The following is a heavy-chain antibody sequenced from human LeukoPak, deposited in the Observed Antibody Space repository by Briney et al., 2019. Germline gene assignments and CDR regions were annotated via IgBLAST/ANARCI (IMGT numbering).Heavy chain of an antibody. CDR1: GYTLTELS. V-gene: IGHV1-24*01. Sequence: GASVKVSCKVSGYTLTELSMHWVRQTPGKGLEWMGGFHPENFETIYAQKFQGRATMTEDTSTDTAYVELSSLRSEDTAVYYCVTEGTTRRNYYYVMDVWGQGTTVTVSS. CDR3: VTEGTTRRNYYYVMDV. D-gene: IGHD1-1*01. J-gene: IGHJ6*02. CDR2: FHPENFET.